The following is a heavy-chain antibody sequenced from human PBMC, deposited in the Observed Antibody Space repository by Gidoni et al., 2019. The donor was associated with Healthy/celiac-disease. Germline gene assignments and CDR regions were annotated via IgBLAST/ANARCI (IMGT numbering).Heavy chain of an antibody. V-gene: IGHV4-4*02. CDR1: GGSISSSNW. Sequence: QVQLQESGPGLVKPSGTLSLTCAVSGGSISSSNWWRWVRQPPGKGLEWIGEIYHSGSTNYNPSLKSRVTISVDKSKNQFSLKLSSVTAADTAVYYCARVDGYSYGWGQVGYYYYYGMDVWGQGTTVTVSS. J-gene: IGHJ6*02. CDR3: ARVDGYSYGWGQVGYYYYYGMDV. D-gene: IGHD5-18*01. CDR2: IYHSGST.